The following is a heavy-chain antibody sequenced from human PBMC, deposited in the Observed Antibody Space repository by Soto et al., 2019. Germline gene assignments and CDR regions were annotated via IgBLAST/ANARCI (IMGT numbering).Heavy chain of an antibody. V-gene: IGHV1-18*01. CDR2: IGAYNGNT. CDR3: ARVGAYCTGSSCFDS. CDR1: GYTFTNYG. Sequence: QVQLVQSGAEVKKPGASVKVSCKASGYTFTNYGVSWVRQAPGQGLEWMGWIGAYNGNTDYAQKLQGRVTMTTDTSTNTAYVELRSLRSDDTAVYYCARVGAYCTGSSCFDSWGQGTLVTVSS. D-gene: IGHD2-8*02. J-gene: IGHJ4*02.